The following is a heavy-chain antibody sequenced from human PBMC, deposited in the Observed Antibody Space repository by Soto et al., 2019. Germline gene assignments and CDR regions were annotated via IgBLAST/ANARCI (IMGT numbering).Heavy chain of an antibody. CDR3: AAGGRLRLDYYYYGMDV. CDR1: GFTFTSSA. D-gene: IGHD5-12*01. CDR2: IVVGSGNT. J-gene: IGHJ6*02. V-gene: IGHV1-58*01. Sequence: SVKVSCKASGFTFTSSAVQWVRQARGQRLEWIGWIVVGSGNTNYAQKFQERATITRDMSTSTAYMELSSLRSEDTAVYYCAAGGRLRLDYYYYGMDVWGQGTTVTAP.